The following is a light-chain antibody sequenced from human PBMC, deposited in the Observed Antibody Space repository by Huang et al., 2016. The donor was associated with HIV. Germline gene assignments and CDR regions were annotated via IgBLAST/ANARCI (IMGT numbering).Light chain of an antibody. CDR1: ERFSSW. J-gene: IGKJ1*01. CDR2: TTS. CDR3: LQYYSFPWT. V-gene: IGKV1-5*03. Sequence: QMTQSPSTLSASFGDRATITCRASERFSSWLAWYQNKPGKAPKLLIYTTSRVESGGPSSFSGSGSGAEFTLTISSLQPDDVATYYCLQYYSFPWTFGQGTTVEIK.